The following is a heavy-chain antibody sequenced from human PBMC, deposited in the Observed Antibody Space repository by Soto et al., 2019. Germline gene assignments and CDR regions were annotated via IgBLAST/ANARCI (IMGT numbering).Heavy chain of an antibody. Sequence: QVQLVQSGGEVKRPGASVRVSCKASGYTFNSYGISWVRQAPGQGLEWMGWISAYNGHTDYARKFQGRVAMTRDISANSVSMELRGLRFGDTAVYYCAGGRTWGARDFDNWGQGTLVTVSS. J-gene: IGHJ4*02. V-gene: IGHV1-18*01. CDR2: ISAYNGHT. CDR1: GYTFNSYG. CDR3: AGGRTWGARDFDN. D-gene: IGHD3-16*01.